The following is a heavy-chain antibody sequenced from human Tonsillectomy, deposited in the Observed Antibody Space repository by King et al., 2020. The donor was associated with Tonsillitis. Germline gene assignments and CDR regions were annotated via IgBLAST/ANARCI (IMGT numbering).Heavy chain of an antibody. D-gene: IGHD2-2*01. Sequence: QLVEPGGGVVQPGRSLRLSCAASGFTFSDCGMHWVRQAPGNGLDWGAAISYDGSDKDYGDSVSGRFTISRDNSRNTLYLQVNSLRADDTAVYYCAKEGGAQFCSSASCSADSWGQGTLVTVSS. CDR3: AKEGGAQFCSSASCSADS. CDR1: GFTFSDCG. J-gene: IGHJ4*02. CDR2: ISYDGSDK. V-gene: IGHV3-30*18.